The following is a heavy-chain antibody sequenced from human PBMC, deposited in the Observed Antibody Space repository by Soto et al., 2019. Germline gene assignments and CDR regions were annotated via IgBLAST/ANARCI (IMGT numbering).Heavy chain of an antibody. CDR1: GFPFSSYA. CDR2: ISVNGGST. D-gene: IGHD1-26*01. V-gene: IGHV3-23*01. CDR3: AKEASAGARRDFDY. J-gene: IGHJ4*02. Sequence: EVRLLASGGGLVQPGGSLRLSCAASGFPFSSYAMNWVRQAPGKGLEWVSVISVNGGSTYYADSVKGRFTISRDNSKNTLYLQMNSLRAEDTAVFYCAKEASAGARRDFDYWGQGTLATVSS.